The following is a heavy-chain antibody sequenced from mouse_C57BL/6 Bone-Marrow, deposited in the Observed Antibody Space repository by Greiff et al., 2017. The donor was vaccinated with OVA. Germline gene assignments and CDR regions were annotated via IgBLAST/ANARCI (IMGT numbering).Heavy chain of an antibody. D-gene: IGHD2-2*01. Sequence: EVQLQQSGPVLVKPGASVKMSCKASGYTFTDYYMNWVKQSHGKSLEWIGVINPYNGGTSYNQKFKGKATLTVDKSSSTAYMELNSLTSEDSAVYYCARSEWLPYYCDYWGQGTTLTVSS. J-gene: IGHJ2*01. CDR2: INPYNGGT. CDR3: ARSEWLPYYCDY. V-gene: IGHV1-19*01. CDR1: GYTFTDYY.